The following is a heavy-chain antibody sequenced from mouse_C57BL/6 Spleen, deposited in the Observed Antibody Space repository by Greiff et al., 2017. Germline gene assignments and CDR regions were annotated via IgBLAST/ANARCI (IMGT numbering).Heavy chain of an antibody. CDR2: IYPRDGST. V-gene: IGHV1-85*01. J-gene: IGHJ4*01. CDR3: ARRLYGSSYDYAMDY. D-gene: IGHD1-1*01. CDR1: GYTFTSYD. Sequence: VQLQQSGPELVKPGASVKLSCKASGYTFTSYDINWVKQRPGQGLEWIGWIYPRDGSTKYNEKFKGKATLPVDKSSSTAYMELHSLTSEDSAVYFCARRLYGSSYDYAMDYWGQGTSVTVSS.